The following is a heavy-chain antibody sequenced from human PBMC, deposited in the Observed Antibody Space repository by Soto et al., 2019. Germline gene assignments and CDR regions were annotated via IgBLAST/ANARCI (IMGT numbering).Heavy chain of an antibody. V-gene: IGHV4-30-2*01. J-gene: IGHJ6*02. CDR1: NGSVSSGTYS. CDR2: IYYSGTT. Sequence: SETLSLTCTVSNGSVSSGTYSWSWVRQPPGKGLEWIGYIYYSGTTYYTPSRKSRLTMSMDRANDHFSLNLTSVTAADTAVYFCARGHYYYGMDVWGQGITVTVSS. CDR3: ARGHYYYGMDV.